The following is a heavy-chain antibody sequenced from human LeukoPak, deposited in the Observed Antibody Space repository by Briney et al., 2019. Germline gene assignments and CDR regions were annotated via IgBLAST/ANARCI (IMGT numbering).Heavy chain of an antibody. D-gene: IGHD6-13*01. CDR3: ARVAAAGTLDY. CDR2: INNDGSST. V-gene: IGHV3-74*01. Sequence: GGSLRLSCAASGFTFSSYWMHWVRQVPGKELMWVSRINNDGSSTSYADSVKGRFTISRANAKNTLYPQMNSVRAEDTAVYYCARVAAAGTLDYWGQGSLVTVSS. J-gene: IGHJ4*02. CDR1: GFTFSSYW.